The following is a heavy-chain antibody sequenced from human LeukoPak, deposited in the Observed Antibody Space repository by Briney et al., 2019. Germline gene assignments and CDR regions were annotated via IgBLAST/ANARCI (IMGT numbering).Heavy chain of an antibody. CDR2: ISAYNGNT. D-gene: IGHD4-17*01. Sequence: GASVKVSCKASGYTFTSYGISWVRQAPGQGLEWMGWISAYNGNTNYAQKLQGRVTMTTDTSTSTAYMELRSLRSDDTAVYYCARDGIPRVTTWAVYYYYYMDVWGKGTTVTVSS. CDR1: GYTFTSYG. CDR3: ARDGIPRVTTWAVYYYYYMDV. V-gene: IGHV1-18*01. J-gene: IGHJ6*03.